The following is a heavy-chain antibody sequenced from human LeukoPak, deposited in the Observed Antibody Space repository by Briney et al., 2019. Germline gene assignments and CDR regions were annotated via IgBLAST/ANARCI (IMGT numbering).Heavy chain of an antibody. D-gene: IGHD2-2*01. CDR3: ARDAIVVVPAAMWYYYYYMDV. J-gene: IGHJ6*03. V-gene: IGHV3-7*01. CDR2: IKQDGREK. CDR1: GFTFSSYW. Sequence: PGGSLRLSCAASGFTFSSYWMSWVRQAPGKGLEWVANIKQDGREKYYVDSVKGRFTISRDNAKNSLYLQMNSLRAEDTAVYYCARDAIVVVPAAMWYYYYYMDVWGKGTTVTVSS.